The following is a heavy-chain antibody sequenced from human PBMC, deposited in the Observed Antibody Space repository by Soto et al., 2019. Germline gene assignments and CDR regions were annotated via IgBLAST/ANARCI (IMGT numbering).Heavy chain of an antibody. Sequence: SGPTLVNPTQTLAVTCTFSGFSLSTSGMCVSWIRQPPGKALEWLALINWDDDKYYSTSLKTRLTISKDTSKNQVVLTMTNMDPVDTATYYCARANYYYDSSGYPDGFFDYWGQGTLVTVSS. J-gene: IGHJ4*02. CDR2: INWDDDK. D-gene: IGHD3-22*01. CDR1: GFSLSTSGMC. V-gene: IGHV2-70*01. CDR3: ARANYYYDSSGYPDGFFDY.